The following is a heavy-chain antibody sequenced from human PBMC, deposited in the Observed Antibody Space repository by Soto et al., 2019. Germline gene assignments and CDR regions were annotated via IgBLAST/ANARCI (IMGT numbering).Heavy chain of an antibody. D-gene: IGHD3-3*01. Sequence: GGSLRLSCAASGFTFNCHAMRWVRPAPGKGLEWVSTISGSGGSTYNADSVKGRFTISRDNSKNTLYLQMSSLRAEDTAVYYCAKGGPSYYDFWSGYHTDYWGQGTLVTVSS. CDR1: GFTFNCHA. CDR2: ISGSGGST. CDR3: AKGGPSYYDFWSGYHTDY. V-gene: IGHV3-23*01. J-gene: IGHJ4*02.